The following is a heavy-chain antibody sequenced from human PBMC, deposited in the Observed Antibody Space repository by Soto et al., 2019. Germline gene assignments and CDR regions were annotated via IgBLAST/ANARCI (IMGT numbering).Heavy chain of an antibody. V-gene: IGHV3-23*01. CDR2: ISGRGDET. Sequence: EVNLMESGGALVQPGGSLRLSCAASGFTFGHSAITWVRQAPGKGLEWVSTISGRGDETFYSDSVKGRFTVSRDNSRNTASLQLNSLSVEDTAVYFCSGAGHLSAFGPWGQGTLVTVTS. CDR3: SGAGHLSAFGP. J-gene: IGHJ5*02. CDR1: GFTFGHSA.